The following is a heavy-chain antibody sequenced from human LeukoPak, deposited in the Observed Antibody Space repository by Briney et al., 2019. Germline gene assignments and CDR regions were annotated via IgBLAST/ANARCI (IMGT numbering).Heavy chain of an antibody. J-gene: IGHJ4*02. V-gene: IGHV3-30-3*01. CDR2: TSYDGTNK. CDR1: GFAFSNYP. Sequence: GGSLRLSCAASGFAFSNYPMHWVRQAPGKGLEWVAVTSYDGTNKYYADYVKGRFTISRDNSKNTLYLQMNSLRPEDTAVYFCARGGNYLDSWGQGILVTVSS. CDR3: ARGGNYLDS.